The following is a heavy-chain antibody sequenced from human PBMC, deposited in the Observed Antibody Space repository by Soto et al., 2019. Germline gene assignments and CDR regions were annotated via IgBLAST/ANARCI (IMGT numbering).Heavy chain of an antibody. J-gene: IGHJ6*02. CDR3: ARLNGYCISTNCNGYYGLDG. CDR2: IYSSENT. CDR1: GGSISSSSYS. Sequence: SETLSLTCTVSGGSISSSSYSWGWIRQPPGKGLEWIGTIYSSENTYYNPSLMSRVTISVDTSKNQFSLKVSSVTAADTAVYYCARLNGYCISTNCNGYYGLDGWGQGTTVTVAS. V-gene: IGHV4-39*01. D-gene: IGHD2-2*01.